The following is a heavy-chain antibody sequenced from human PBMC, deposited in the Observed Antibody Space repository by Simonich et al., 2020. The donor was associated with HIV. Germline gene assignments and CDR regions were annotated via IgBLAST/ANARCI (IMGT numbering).Heavy chain of an antibody. J-gene: IGHJ5*02. D-gene: IGHD4-17*01. Sequence: QVQLQQWGAGLLKPSETLSLTCIVYGGSFSDYYWSWIRQPPGKGLEWIGEINHSGSINYNPALKSRVTMSVDTSKNQFSLKLSSVTAADTAVYYCARCLLSSTMTTRWFDPWGQGTLVTVSS. CDR2: INHSGSI. CDR1: GGSFSDYY. V-gene: IGHV4-34*01. CDR3: ARCLLSSTMTTRWFDP.